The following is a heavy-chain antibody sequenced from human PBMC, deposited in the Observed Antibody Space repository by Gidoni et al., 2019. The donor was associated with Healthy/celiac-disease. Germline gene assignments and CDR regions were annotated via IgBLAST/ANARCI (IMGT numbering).Heavy chain of an antibody. J-gene: IGHJ4*02. V-gene: IGHV3-21*01. CDR1: GFTFSSYS. D-gene: IGHD2-2*01. CDR2: ISSSSSYI. Sequence: EVQLVESGGGLVKPGGSLRLSCAASGFTFSSYSMNWVRQAPGKGLEWVSSISSSSSYIYYADSVKGRFTISRDNAKNSLYLQMNSLRAEDTAVYYCARGSIVVVPAAPEDYWGQGTLVTVSS. CDR3: ARGSIVVVPAAPEDY.